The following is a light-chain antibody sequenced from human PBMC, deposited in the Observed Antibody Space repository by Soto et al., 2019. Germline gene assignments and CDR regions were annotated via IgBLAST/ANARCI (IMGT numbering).Light chain of an antibody. J-gene: IGKJ1*01. CDR1: QSMSVW. V-gene: IGKV1-5*03. Sequence: DIQLTQSPSPRSASFGDGVTITCRASQSMSVWLAWYQQKPGKAPKLLIYKASSLESGVPSRFSGSGSGTEFTLTISGLQPDDFATYFCQQYNFYPWTFGQGTKVEIK. CDR2: KAS. CDR3: QQYNFYPWT.